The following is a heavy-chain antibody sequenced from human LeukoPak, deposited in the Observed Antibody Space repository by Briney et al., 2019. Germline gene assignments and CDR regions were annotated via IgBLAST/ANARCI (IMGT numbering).Heavy chain of an antibody. D-gene: IGHD5-18*01. CDR1: GGSISSYY. CDR3: AREPQGYSYGGYFDY. Sequence: SETLSLTCTVSGGSISSYYWSWIRQPAGKGLEWIGRIYTSGSTNYNPSRKSRVTMSVDTSKNQFSLKLSSVTAADTDVYYCAREPQGYSYGGYFDYWGQGTLVTVSS. J-gene: IGHJ4*02. CDR2: IYTSGST. V-gene: IGHV4-4*07.